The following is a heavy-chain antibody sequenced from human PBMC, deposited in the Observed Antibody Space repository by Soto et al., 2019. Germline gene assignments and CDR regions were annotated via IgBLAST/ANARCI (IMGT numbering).Heavy chain of an antibody. CDR3: AASGYSGIDAFDI. CDR1: GFTFTSSA. D-gene: IGHD5-12*01. Sequence: ASVKVSCKASGFTFTSSAMQWVRQARGQRLEWIGWIVVGSGNTNYAQKFQERVTITRDMSTSTAYMELSSLRSEDTAVYYCAASGYSGIDAFDIWGQGTMVTVSS. J-gene: IGHJ3*02. V-gene: IGHV1-58*02. CDR2: IVVGSGNT.